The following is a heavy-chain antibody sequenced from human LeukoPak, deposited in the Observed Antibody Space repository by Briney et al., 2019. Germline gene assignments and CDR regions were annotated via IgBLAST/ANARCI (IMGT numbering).Heavy chain of an antibody. CDR1: GFTFSSYA. Sequence: GRSLRLSCAASGFTFSSYAMHWVRQAPGKGLEWVAVISYDGSNKYYADSVKGRFTISRDNSKNTLYLQMNSLRAEDTAVYYCARDTLPIPRAAAGRGYYYGMDVWGQGTTVTVSS. CDR2: ISYDGSNK. V-gene: IGHV3-30-3*01. CDR3: ARDTLPIPRAAAGRGYYYGMDV. J-gene: IGHJ6*02. D-gene: IGHD6-13*01.